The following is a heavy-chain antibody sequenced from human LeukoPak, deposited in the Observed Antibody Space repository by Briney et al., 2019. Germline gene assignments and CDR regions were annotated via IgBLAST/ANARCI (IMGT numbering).Heavy chain of an antibody. CDR1: GFIVSNYY. CDR3: ARDPSWDEYYYGRDV. D-gene: IGHD1-26*01. CDR2: IYSGGST. Sequence: GGSLRLSCAASGFIVSNYYMSWVRQAPGKGLEWVSAIYSGGSTYYADSVEGRFTISRDNSKNTLYLQMNSLRAEDTAVYYCARDPSWDEYYYGRDVWGQGTTVTVSS. J-gene: IGHJ6*02. V-gene: IGHV3-53*01.